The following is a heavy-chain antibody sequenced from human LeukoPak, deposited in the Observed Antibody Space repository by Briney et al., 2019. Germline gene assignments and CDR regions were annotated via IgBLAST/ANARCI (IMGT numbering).Heavy chain of an antibody. D-gene: IGHD2-21*02. V-gene: IGHV4-59*01. Sequence: GSLRLSCAASGFTFSSYSMNWVRQPPGKGLEWVAYVSYSGSTNYNPSLKSRVTMSVDTSKNQFSLKLGSVTAADTAVYYCARGLYCGGDCYPDAFDIWGQGTMVTVSS. CDR2: VSYSGST. CDR3: ARGLYCGGDCYPDAFDI. J-gene: IGHJ3*02. CDR1: GFTFSSYS.